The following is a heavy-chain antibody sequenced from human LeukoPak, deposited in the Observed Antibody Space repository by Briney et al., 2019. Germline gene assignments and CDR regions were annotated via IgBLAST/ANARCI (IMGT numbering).Heavy chain of an antibody. Sequence: ASVKVSCKASGYTFTGCYMHWVRQAPGQGLEWMGWINPNSGGTNYAQKFQGRVTMTRDTSISTAYMELSRLRSDDTAVYYCARFSSYCSSTSCYMVQLEDAFDIWGQGTMVTVSS. V-gene: IGHV1-2*02. CDR1: GYTFTGCY. CDR3: ARFSSYCSSTSCYMVQLEDAFDI. J-gene: IGHJ3*02. CDR2: INPNSGGT. D-gene: IGHD2-2*02.